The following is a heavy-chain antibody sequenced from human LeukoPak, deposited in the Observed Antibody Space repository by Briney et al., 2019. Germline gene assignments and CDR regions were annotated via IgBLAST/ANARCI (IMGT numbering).Heavy chain of an antibody. D-gene: IGHD1-26*01. CDR3: AKVSGSYSGSYGWFDP. Sequence: GGSLRLSCAASGFTFSTYAVTWVRQAPGKGLEWVSTISGSGDSTYYADSVKGRFTISRDNSKNTLYLQMNSLRAEDTAVYYCAKVSGSYSGSYGWFDPWGRGTLVTVSS. J-gene: IGHJ5*02. CDR1: GFTFSTYA. CDR2: ISGSGDST. V-gene: IGHV3-23*01.